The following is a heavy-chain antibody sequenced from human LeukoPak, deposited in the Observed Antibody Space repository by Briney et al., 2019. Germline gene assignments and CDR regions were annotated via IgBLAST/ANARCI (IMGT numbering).Heavy chain of an antibody. V-gene: IGHV3-15*07. J-gene: IGHJ4*02. D-gene: IGHD2-8*01. CDR1: GFTFSNAW. Sequence: PGGSLRLSCAASGFTFSNAWMNWGRQAPGKGLEWVGRINSKTDGGTTDYAAPVKGRFTISRDDSKNTLYLQMNSLKTEDTAVYYCTTDIVLMVYIPDFDYWGQGTLVTVSS. CDR2: INSKTDGGTT. CDR3: TTDIVLMVYIPDFDY.